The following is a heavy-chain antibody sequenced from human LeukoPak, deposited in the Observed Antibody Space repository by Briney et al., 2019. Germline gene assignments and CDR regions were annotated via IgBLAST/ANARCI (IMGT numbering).Heavy chain of an antibody. Sequence: ASVKVSCKASGYTFTSYGISWVRQAPGQGLEWMGWISAYNGNTSCAQKLQGRVTMTTDTSTSTAYMELRSLRSDDTAVYYCAREGEQWLRNYYYYGMDVWGQGTTVTVSS. CDR3: AREGEQWLRNYYYYGMDV. CDR1: GYTFTSYG. J-gene: IGHJ6*02. CDR2: ISAYNGNT. D-gene: IGHD6-19*01. V-gene: IGHV1-18*01.